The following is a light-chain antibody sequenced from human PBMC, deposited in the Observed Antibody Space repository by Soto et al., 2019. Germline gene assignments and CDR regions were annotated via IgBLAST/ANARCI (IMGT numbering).Light chain of an antibody. Sequence: QSALTQPASVSGSPGQSITISCTGTSSDVGGYDYVSWYQQHPGKAPKLIIYDVSDRPSGISDRFSGSKSGNTASLTISGLQAADAADYYCSSYTTTSTWVFGGGTKVTVL. V-gene: IGLV2-14*01. CDR3: SSYTTTSTWV. J-gene: IGLJ3*02. CDR1: SSDVGGYDY. CDR2: DVS.